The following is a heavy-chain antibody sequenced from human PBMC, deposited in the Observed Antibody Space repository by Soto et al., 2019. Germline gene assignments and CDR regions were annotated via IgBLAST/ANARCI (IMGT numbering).Heavy chain of an antibody. CDR3: ARVGSSSFSWFDR. V-gene: IGHV1-46*01. CDR1: GYTFTNYY. CDR2: INTSGGST. Sequence: QVQLVQSGAEVKKPGASVKVSCKASGYTFTNYYMHWVRQAPGQGLEWMGGINTSGGSTTYAQKVXXXXXXXXXXXXXXXXXXXXXXXXXDTAVYYFARVGSSSFSWFDRWGQGSLVTVSS. D-gene: IGHD6-6*01. J-gene: IGHJ5*02.